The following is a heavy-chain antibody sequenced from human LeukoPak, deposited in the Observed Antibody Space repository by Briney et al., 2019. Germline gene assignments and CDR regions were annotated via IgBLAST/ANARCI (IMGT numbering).Heavy chain of an antibody. D-gene: IGHD1-26*01. CDR2: ISGSGGST. CDR3: ARSLGAEQDY. Sequence: GGSLRLSCAASGFTFSSYAMSWVRQAPGEGLEWVSAISGSGGSTYYAESVKGRFTISRDNSKNTLYLQMNSLRAEDTAVYYCARSLGAEQDYWGQGTLVTVSS. V-gene: IGHV3-23*01. CDR1: GFTFSSYA. J-gene: IGHJ4*02.